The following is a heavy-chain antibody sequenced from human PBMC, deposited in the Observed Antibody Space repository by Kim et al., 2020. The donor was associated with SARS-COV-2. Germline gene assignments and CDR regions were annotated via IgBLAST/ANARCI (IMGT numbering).Heavy chain of an antibody. CDR1: GFTFSNAW. CDR2: IKSKTDGGTT. V-gene: IGHV3-15*01. J-gene: IGHJ4*02. D-gene: IGHD3-22*01. CDR3: TTPLESTYYYDSSGYYYSDY. Sequence: GGSLRLSCAASGFTFSNAWMSWVRQAPGKGLEWVGRIKSKTDGGTTDYAAPVKGRFTISRDDSKNTLYLQMNSLKTEDTAVYYCTTPLESTYYYDSSGYYYSDYWGQGTLVTVSS.